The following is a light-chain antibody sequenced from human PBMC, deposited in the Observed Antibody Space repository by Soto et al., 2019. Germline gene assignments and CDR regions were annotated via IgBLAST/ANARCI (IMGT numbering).Light chain of an antibody. CDR2: GAS. Sequence: EIVLTQSPVTLSVSPGERATLSCRASLSVGSILAWYQQIPGQAPRRLIYGASTRATGIPARFSGSGSGTEFTLTIRSMQSEDVAGYYCQQYNNWPRLFGQGTKVDIK. V-gene: IGKV3-15*01. CDR1: LSVGSI. J-gene: IGKJ1*01. CDR3: QQYNNWPRL.